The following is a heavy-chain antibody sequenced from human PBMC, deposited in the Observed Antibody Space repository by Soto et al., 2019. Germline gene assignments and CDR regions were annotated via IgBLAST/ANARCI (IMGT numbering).Heavy chain of an antibody. D-gene: IGHD6-6*01. Sequence: ASVKVSCKASGYTFTGYYMHWVRQAPGQGLEWMGWISAYNGNTNYAQKLQGRVTMTTDTSTSTAYMELRSLRSDDTAVYYCARNQYSSSPPLRYWGQGTLVTVSS. J-gene: IGHJ4*02. CDR3: ARNQYSSSPPLRY. CDR1: GYTFTGYY. CDR2: ISAYNGNT. V-gene: IGHV1-18*04.